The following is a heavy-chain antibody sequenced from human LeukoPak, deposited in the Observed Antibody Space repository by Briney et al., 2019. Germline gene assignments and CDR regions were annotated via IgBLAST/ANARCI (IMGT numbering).Heavy chain of an antibody. CDR2: ISSSGSTI. Sequence: PGGSLRLSCAASGFTFSSYEMNWVRQAPGKGLEWVSYISSSGSTIYYADSVKGRFTISRDNAKNSLYLQMSSLRAEDTAVYYCARDFPSYYGMDVWGQGTTVTVSS. CDR3: ARDFPSYYGMDV. J-gene: IGHJ6*02. V-gene: IGHV3-48*03. CDR1: GFTFSSYE.